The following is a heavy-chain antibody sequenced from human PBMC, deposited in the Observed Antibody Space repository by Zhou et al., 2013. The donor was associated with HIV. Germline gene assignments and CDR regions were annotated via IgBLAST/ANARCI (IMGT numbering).Heavy chain of an antibody. CDR3: ARTTVTRDYYYMDV. J-gene: IGHJ6*03. Sequence: QVQLQESGPGLVKPSETLSLTCAVSGFSITSSYYWGWIRQPPGKGLEWIGYIYYSGSTNYNPSLKSRVTISVDTSKNQFSLKLSSVTAADTAVYYCARTTVTRDYYYMDVWGKGPRSPSP. CDR1: GFSITSSYY. V-gene: IGHV4-59*01. CDR2: IYYSGST. D-gene: IGHD4-4*01.